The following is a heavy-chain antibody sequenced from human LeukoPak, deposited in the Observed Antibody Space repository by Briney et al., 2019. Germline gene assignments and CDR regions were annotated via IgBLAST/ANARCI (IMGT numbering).Heavy chain of an antibody. V-gene: IGHV3-66*01. CDR2: IYSGGST. J-gene: IGHJ4*02. D-gene: IGHD3-22*01. CDR1: GFTFSSYA. CDR3: ARDHARDSSGYYYVDY. Sequence: GGSLRLSCAGSGFTFSSYAMSWVRQAPGKRLEWVSVIYSGGSTYYADSVKGRFTISRDNSKNTLYLQMNSLRAEDTAVYYCARDHARDSSGYYYVDYWGQGTLVTVSS.